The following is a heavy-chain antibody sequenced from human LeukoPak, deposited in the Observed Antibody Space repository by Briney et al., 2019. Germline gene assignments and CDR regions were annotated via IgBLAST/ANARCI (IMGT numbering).Heavy chain of an antibody. CDR2: ISGSGGST. CDR3: AKHPRRWPGSSFHY. J-gene: IGHJ4*02. Sequence: GGSLLLSCASSGFTISSNVMSWVRQAPGKGLEWVSAISGSGGSTYYADSVKGRFTISRDNSKNTLYLQMNSLRAEDTAVYYCAKHPRRWPGSSFHYWARRPLVTVSS. D-gene: IGHD3-10*01. V-gene: IGHV3-23*01. CDR1: GFTISSNV.